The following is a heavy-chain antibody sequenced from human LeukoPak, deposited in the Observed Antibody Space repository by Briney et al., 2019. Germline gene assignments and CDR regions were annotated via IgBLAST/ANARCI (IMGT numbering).Heavy chain of an antibody. D-gene: IGHD6-19*01. J-gene: IGHJ4*02. V-gene: IGHV5-51*01. CDR1: GYSFTRYW. CDR3: ASGRSISVTGLAYDY. Sequence: GESLKISCKGSGYSFTRYWIGWVRQMPGKGLEWMGIIYPGDSDARYSPSLQGQVTISADKSISTAYLQWSSLKASDTAMYYCASGRSISVTGLAYDYWGQGTLVTVSS. CDR2: IYPGDSDA.